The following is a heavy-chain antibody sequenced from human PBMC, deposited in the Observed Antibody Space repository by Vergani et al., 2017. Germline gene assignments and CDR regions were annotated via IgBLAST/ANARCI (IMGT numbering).Heavy chain of an antibody. CDR2: ISYDGSNK. V-gene: IGHV3-30*03. D-gene: IGHD4-11*01. CDR1: GFTFSSYG. J-gene: IGHJ6*04. Sequence: QVQLVESGGGVVQPGRSLRLSCAASGFTFSSYGMHWVRQAPGKGLEWVAVISYDGSNKYYADSVKGRFTISRDNSKNTLYLQMNSLRAEDTAVYYCATDPSSPTVTSDYYYYYGMDDWGEGATVAVAS. CDR3: ATDPSSPTVTSDYYYYYGMDD.